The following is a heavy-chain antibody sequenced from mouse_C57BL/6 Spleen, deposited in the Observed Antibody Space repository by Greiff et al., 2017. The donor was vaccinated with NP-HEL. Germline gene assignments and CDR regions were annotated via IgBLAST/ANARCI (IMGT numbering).Heavy chain of an antibody. Sequence: EVQLQESGGDLVKPGGSLKLSCAASGFTFSSYGMSWVRQTPDKRLEWVATISSGGSYTYYPDSVKGRFTISRDNAKNTLYLQMSSLKSEDTAMYYCASAGSSYSYYAMDYWGQGTSVTVSS. CDR1: GFTFSSYG. CDR3: ASAGSSYSYYAMDY. J-gene: IGHJ4*01. CDR2: ISSGGSYT. D-gene: IGHD1-1*01. V-gene: IGHV5-6*01.